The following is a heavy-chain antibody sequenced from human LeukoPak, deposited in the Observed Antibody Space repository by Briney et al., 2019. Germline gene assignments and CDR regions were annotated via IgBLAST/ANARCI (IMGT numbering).Heavy chain of an antibody. V-gene: IGHV1-2*02. CDR3: ARLATWGS. CDR2: INPKNGGT. Sequence: ASVKVSCKASGYTFTDCYILWVRQAPGQGLEWMGWINPKNGGTNYAQKFQGRVTMTRDTSISTAYMEMSTLRSDDTAVYYCARLATWGSWGQGTMVTVSS. CDR1: GYTFTDCY. D-gene: IGHD3-16*01. J-gene: IGHJ3*01.